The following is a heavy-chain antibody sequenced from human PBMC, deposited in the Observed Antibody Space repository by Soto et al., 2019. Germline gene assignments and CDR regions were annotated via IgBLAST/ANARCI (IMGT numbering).Heavy chain of an antibody. Sequence: GGSLRLSCAASGFTFSDHYMDWVRQAPGKGLEWVGRTRNKANGYTTEYAASVRGRFTISRDDSKNSLYLQMNSLKTEDTAVYFCVRMALATVGYYFDHWGQGILVTVSS. CDR1: GFTFSDHY. D-gene: IGHD4-17*01. CDR2: TRNKANGYTT. CDR3: VRMALATVGYYFDH. J-gene: IGHJ4*02. V-gene: IGHV3-72*01.